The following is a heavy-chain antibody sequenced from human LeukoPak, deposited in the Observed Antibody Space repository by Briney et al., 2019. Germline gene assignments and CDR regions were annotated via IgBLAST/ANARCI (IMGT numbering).Heavy chain of an antibody. CDR1: GYTFTSYY. CDR2: INPSGGST. CDR3: ARDNSVEDTAWWFDP. V-gene: IGHV1-46*01. Sequence: ASVKASCKASGYTFTSYYMHSVRQAPGQGLECMGIINPSGGSTSYAQKFQGRVTMTRDMSTSTEYMELSSLRSEHTAVYYCARDNSVEDTAWWFDPWGQGTLVTVSS. D-gene: IGHD4-23*01. J-gene: IGHJ5*02.